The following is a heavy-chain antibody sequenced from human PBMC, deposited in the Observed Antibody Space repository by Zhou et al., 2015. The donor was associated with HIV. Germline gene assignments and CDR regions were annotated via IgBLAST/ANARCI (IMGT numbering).Heavy chain of an antibody. CDR1: GYTFTSYD. CDR3: ARDSTSMLTLLVDY. V-gene: IGHV1-8*01. J-gene: IGHJ4*02. D-gene: IGHD4/OR15-4a*01. CDR2: MNPNSGNT. Sequence: QVQLVQSGAEVKKPGASVKVSCKASGYTFTSYDINWVRQATGQGLEWMGWMNPNSGNTGYAQKFQGRVTMTRNTSISTAYMELSSLRSEDTAVYYCARDSTSMLTLLVDYWAREPWSSSPQ.